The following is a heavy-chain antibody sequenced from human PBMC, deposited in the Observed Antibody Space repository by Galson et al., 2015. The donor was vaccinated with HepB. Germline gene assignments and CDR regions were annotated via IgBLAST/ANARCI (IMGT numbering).Heavy chain of an antibody. D-gene: IGHD3-22*01. CDR2: INPSGGST. CDR3: ARAGDYYDSSGYYIFDY. CDR1: GYTFTSYY. V-gene: IGHV1-46*04. J-gene: IGHJ4*02. Sequence: SVKVSCKASGYTFTSYYMHWVRQAPGQGLEWMGIINPSGGSTSYAQKLQGRVTMTRDTSTSTVYMELSSLRSEDTAVYYCARAGDYYDSSGYYIFDYWGQGTLVTVSS.